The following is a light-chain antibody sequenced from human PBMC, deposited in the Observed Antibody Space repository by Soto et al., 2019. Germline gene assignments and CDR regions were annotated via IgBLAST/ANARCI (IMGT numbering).Light chain of an antibody. CDR1: QSVSSNY. CDR2: AAS. V-gene: IGKV3-20*01. CDR3: QQYGTSPCT. Sequence: EIVLTQSPGTLSLSPGERATLSCRASQSVSSNYLAWYQQKPGQAPRLLIYAASSRATGIPDRFSGSGSGSDFTLTISRLGPEDFAVDYCQQYGTSPCTFGQGTKVEIK. J-gene: IGKJ1*01.